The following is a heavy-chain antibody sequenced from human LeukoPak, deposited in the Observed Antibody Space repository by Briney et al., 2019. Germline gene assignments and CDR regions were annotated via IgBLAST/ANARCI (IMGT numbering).Heavy chain of an antibody. CDR2: ISSSGSTI. Sequence: GGSLRLSCAASGFTFSDYYMSWIRQAPGKGLEWVSYISSSGSTIYYADSVKGRFTISRDNAKNSLYLQMNSLRAEDTAVYYCAKDTFSPLIGPVVPAAISHYYYYYYMDVWGKGTTVTVSS. CDR1: GFTFSDYY. V-gene: IGHV3-11*04. CDR3: AKDTFSPLIGPVVPAAISHYYYYYYMDV. J-gene: IGHJ6*03. D-gene: IGHD2-2*02.